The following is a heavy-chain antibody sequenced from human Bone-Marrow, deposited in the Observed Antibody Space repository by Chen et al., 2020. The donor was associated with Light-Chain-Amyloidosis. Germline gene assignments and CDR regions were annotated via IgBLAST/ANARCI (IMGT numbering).Heavy chain of an antibody. V-gene: IGHV3-23*04. CDR3: AKDISYDEILPGYPADAFDI. Sequence: EVQLVESGGGLLQRGGSLRLSCAASGFAFSSYAMSWVRQAPGKGLEWVATISGGGGSRYSGDAVKGRLTSSRDNSKNALFVQMNSLRAEDTAVDYCAKDISYDEILPGYPADAFDIWGQGTMVTVSS. D-gene: IGHD3-9*01. CDR1: GFAFSSYA. J-gene: IGHJ3*02. CDR2: ISGGGGSR.